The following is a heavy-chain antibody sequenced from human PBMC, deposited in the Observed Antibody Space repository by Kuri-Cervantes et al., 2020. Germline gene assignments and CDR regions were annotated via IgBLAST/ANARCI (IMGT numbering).Heavy chain of an antibody. CDR1: GFTFSSYA. CDR2: ISYDGSNK. CDR3: ARDKARFASYYFDS. Sequence: GESLKISCAASGFTFSSYAMHWVRQAPGKGLEWVAVISYDGSNKYYADSVKGRFTISRDNSKNTLYLQMNSLRVEDTAVFYCARDKARFASYYFDSWGQGTLVTVSS. D-gene: IGHD3-3*01. V-gene: IGHV3-30-3*01. J-gene: IGHJ4*02.